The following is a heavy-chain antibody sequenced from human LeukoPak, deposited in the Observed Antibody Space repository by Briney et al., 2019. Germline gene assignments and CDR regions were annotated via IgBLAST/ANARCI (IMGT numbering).Heavy chain of an antibody. J-gene: IGHJ4*02. Sequence: VGSLRLSCAASGLMFDEYGMSWVRQVPGKGLEWVCGINRIGSITGCADSVKGRFTISRDNAKNFLFLDMNSLRVEDTAFYHCARKGVGGELGGFDYWGQGTLVTVSS. CDR1: GLMFDEYG. D-gene: IGHD3-16*01. CDR3: ARKGVGGELGGFDY. CDR2: INRIGSIT. V-gene: IGHV3-20*01.